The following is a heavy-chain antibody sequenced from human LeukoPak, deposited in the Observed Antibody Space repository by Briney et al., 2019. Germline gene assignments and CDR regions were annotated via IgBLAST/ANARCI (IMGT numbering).Heavy chain of an antibody. CDR2: MSSNGGTT. Sequence: GGSLRLSCAASGFAFSSYAMRWVRQAPGKGLEYVSAMSSNGGTTDYANSVKGRFTISRDNSKNTLYLQMGSLRAEDMAVYYCARVGDVGPFDYWGQGTLVTVSS. D-gene: IGHD1-26*01. CDR1: GFAFSSYA. V-gene: IGHV3-64*01. J-gene: IGHJ4*02. CDR3: ARVGDVGPFDY.